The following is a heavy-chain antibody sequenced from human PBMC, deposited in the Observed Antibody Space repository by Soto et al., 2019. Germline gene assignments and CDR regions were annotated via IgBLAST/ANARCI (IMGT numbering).Heavy chain of an antibody. V-gene: IGHV1-69*01. CDR1: GGTFSSYA. CDR2: IIPIFGTA. J-gene: IGHJ6*02. CDR3: ARAAPLDIVVVPAATAIYYGMDV. D-gene: IGHD2-2*01. Sequence: QVQLAQSGAEVKKPGSSVKVSCKASGGTFSSYAISWVRQAPGQGLEWMGGIIPIFGTANYAQKFQGRVTITADESTSTAYMELSSLRSEDTAVYYCARAAPLDIVVVPAATAIYYGMDVWGQGTTVTVSS.